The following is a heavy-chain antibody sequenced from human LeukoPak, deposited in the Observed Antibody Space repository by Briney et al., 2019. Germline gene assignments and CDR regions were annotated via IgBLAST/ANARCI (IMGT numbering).Heavy chain of an antibody. CDR1: GYTFTSYA. CDR3: ASYKKRGDAFDI. Sequence: ASVKVSCKASGYTFTSYAMHWVRQAPGQRLEWMGWINAGNGNTKYSQKFQGRVTITRDTSASTAYMELSSLRSEDTAVYYCASYKKRGDAFDIWGQGTMVTVSS. J-gene: IGHJ3*02. D-gene: IGHD1-14*01. CDR2: INAGNGNT. V-gene: IGHV1-3*01.